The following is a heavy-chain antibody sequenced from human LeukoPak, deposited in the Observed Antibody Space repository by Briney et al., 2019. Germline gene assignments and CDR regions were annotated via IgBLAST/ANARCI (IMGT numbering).Heavy chain of an antibody. D-gene: IGHD4-17*01. CDR1: GGTFSSYA. V-gene: IGHV1-69*05. CDR3: ASYPHYGDYYRLDY. Sequence: SVKVSCKSSGGTFSSYAISWVRQAPGQGLEWMGRIIPIFGTANYAQKFQGRVTITTDESTSTAYMELSSLRSEDTAAYYCASYPHYGDYYRLDYWGQGTLVTVSS. J-gene: IGHJ4*02. CDR2: IIPIFGTA.